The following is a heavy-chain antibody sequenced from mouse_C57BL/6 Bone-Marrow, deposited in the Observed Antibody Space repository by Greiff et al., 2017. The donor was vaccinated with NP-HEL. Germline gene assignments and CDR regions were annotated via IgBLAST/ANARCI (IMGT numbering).Heavy chain of an antibody. CDR1: GYTFTDYY. V-gene: IGHV1-76*01. J-gene: IGHJ3*01. CDR2: IYPGSGNT. CDR3: EGYDGYYWFAY. Sequence: QVQLKESGAELVRPGASVKLSCKASGYTFTDYYINWVKPRPGQGLEWIARIYPGSGNTYYNEKFKGKATLTAEKSSSTAYMQLSSLTSEDSAVYFCEGYDGYYWFAYWGQGTLVTVSA. D-gene: IGHD2-3*01.